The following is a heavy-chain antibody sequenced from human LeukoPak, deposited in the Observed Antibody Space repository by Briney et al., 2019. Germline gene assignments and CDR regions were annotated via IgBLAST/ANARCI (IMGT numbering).Heavy chain of an antibody. V-gene: IGHV4-30-4*01. CDR1: GGSIRSDGYY. CDR2: ITYSGST. D-gene: IGHD5-12*01. Sequence: SQTLSLTCTVSGGSIRSDGYYWSWIRQPPGKGLEWIGHITYSGSTDYSPSLKSRVSISVDTSKNQFSLSLNSVTVAATAVYYCARGGVGGYDYFASWGQGTLVTVSS. J-gene: IGHJ4*02. CDR3: ARGGVGGYDYFAS.